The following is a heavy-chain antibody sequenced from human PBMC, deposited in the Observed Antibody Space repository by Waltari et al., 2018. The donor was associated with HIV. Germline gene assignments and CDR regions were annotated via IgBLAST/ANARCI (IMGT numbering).Heavy chain of an antibody. V-gene: IGHV3-30-3*01. CDR2: ISNDGSKK. CDR1: GFTFSNFG. D-gene: IGHD7-27*01. J-gene: IGHJ4*02. CDR3: VRALGDY. Sequence: QVQLVESGGGVVQPGKSLRLSCAASGFTFSNFGRYWVRQAPGKGLEWVALISNDGSKKYYADSVKGRFTISRANSKNTLYLQMNSLRPDDTAVYYCVRALGDYWGQGTLVTISS.